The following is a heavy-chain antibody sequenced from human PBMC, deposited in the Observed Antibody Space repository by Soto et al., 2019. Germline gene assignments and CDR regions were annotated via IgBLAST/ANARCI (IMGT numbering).Heavy chain of an antibody. D-gene: IGHD4-17*01. CDR2: LSGGGSNT. Sequence: EVQLLESGGGLVQPGGSLRLSCAASGFSFSTYSMAWVRQTPGKGLAWVSGLSGGGSNTFYADSVQGRFTISVDNSKNTVYLQMTSLRVEDRAVYYCARWDGYGDVWGQGTLVTVSS. CDR1: GFSFSTYS. V-gene: IGHV3-23*01. CDR3: ARWDGYGDV. J-gene: IGHJ4*02.